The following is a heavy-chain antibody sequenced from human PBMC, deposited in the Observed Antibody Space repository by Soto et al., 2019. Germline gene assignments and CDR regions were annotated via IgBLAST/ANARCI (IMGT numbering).Heavy chain of an antibody. Sequence: EVHLVESGGGLVQPGGSLRLSCAASGFIVSTSYMNWVRQAPGKGLEWVSVIYTGGGAYYADAVKGRFTISRDDSKNTVYLQMNSLRAEDTAVYYCARDSYSVYWGQGTLVTVSS. V-gene: IGHV3-66*01. D-gene: IGHD1-26*01. CDR3: ARDSYSVY. J-gene: IGHJ4*02. CDR2: IYTGGGA. CDR1: GFIVSTSY.